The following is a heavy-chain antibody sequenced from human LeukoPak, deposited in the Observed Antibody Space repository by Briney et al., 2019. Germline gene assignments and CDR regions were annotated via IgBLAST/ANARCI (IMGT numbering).Heavy chain of an antibody. J-gene: IGHJ6*03. CDR3: ARDSLHSSRWYGKDYYYMDV. D-gene: IGHD6-13*01. Sequence: PAGGSLRLSCAASGFTFDDYGMSWVRQAPGKGLEWVSGINWNGGSTGYVDSVKGRFTISRDNAKNSLYLQMNRLRAEDTALYYCARDSLHSSRWYGKDYYYMDVWGKGTTVTVSS. CDR2: INWNGGST. V-gene: IGHV3-20*04. CDR1: GFTFDDYG.